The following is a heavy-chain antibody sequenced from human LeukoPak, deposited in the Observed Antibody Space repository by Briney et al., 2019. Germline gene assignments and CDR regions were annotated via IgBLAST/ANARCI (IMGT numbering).Heavy chain of an antibody. CDR3: AREGRRGPFDP. CDR2: IYYSGST. Sequence: SETLSLSCTVSGGSISSYYWSWIRQPPGEGLEWIGYIYYSGSTNYNPSLKSRVTISVDTSKNQFSLKLSSVTAADTAVYYCAREGRRGPFDPWGQGTLVTVSS. CDR1: GGSISSYY. J-gene: IGHJ5*02. D-gene: IGHD1-1*01. V-gene: IGHV4-59*01.